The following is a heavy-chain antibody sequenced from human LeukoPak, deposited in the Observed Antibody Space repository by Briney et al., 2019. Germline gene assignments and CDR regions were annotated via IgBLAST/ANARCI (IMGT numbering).Heavy chain of an antibody. CDR3: ASFWGYCSSTSCYMGDY. D-gene: IGHD2-2*02. J-gene: IGHJ4*02. V-gene: IGHV4-34*01. Sequence: NHSGSTNYNPSLKSRVSISVDTSKNQLSLKMSSVTAADTAVYYCASFWGYCSSTSCYMGDYWGQGTLVTVSS. CDR2: NHSGST.